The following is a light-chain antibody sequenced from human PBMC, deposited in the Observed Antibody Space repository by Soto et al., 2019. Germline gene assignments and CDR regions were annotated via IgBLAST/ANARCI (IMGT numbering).Light chain of an antibody. Sequence: DIQMTQSPSSLSASVGDRVTITCRASQGISNYLAWYQQKPGKVPKLLIYAASTLQSGVPSRFSGSGSGTDFTLTISSLQPEDVATYYCQTYNSAPFTFGPGTQVGIK. V-gene: IGKV1-27*01. CDR2: AAS. CDR1: QGISNY. CDR3: QTYNSAPFT. J-gene: IGKJ3*01.